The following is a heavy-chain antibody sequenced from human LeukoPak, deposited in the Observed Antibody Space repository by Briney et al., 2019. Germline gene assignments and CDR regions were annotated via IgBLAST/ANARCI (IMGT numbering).Heavy chain of an antibody. CDR1: AGSISSSNYY. CDR2: IYYSGRT. CDR3: ARVRYRLAETYIDY. D-gene: IGHD3-16*01. Sequence: SETLSLTCTVSAGSISSSNYYWGWIRQPPGKGLEWIGSIYYSGRTYYNPSLKSRVTISVDTSKKQFSLKLSSVTAADTAVYYCARVRYRLAETYIDYWGQGTLVTVSS. V-gene: IGHV4-39*01. J-gene: IGHJ4*02.